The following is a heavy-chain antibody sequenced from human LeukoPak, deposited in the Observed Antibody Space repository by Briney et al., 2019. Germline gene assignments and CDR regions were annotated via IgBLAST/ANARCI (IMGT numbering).Heavy chain of an antibody. CDR2: ISSSSSYI. Sequence: GGSLRLSCAASGFTFSTSSMNWVRQAPGKGLEWVSSISSSSSYIYYADSVKGRFTISRDNAKNSLYLQMNSLRAEDTAVYYCVRSPSIVVVIATQTGDYWGQGTLVTVSS. D-gene: IGHD2-21*01. V-gene: IGHV3-21*01. CDR3: VRSPSIVVVIATQTGDY. J-gene: IGHJ4*02. CDR1: GFTFSTSS.